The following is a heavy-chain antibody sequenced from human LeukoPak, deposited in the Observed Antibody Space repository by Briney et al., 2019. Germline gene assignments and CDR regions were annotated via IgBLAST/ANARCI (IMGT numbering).Heavy chain of an antibody. Sequence: GGSLRLSCAASGFTFSSYAMHWVRQAPGKGLEWVGVIPYDGSNIYYADSVKGRFTISRDNSKNTLYLQMNSLRAEDTAVYYCARDAVDTANAVWGQGTAVTVSS. J-gene: IGHJ6*02. CDR3: ARDAVDTANAV. D-gene: IGHD5-18*01. CDR2: IPYDGSNI. CDR1: GFTFSSYA. V-gene: IGHV3-30*04.